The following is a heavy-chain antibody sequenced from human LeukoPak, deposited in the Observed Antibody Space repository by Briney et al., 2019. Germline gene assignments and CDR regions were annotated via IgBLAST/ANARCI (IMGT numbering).Heavy chain of an antibody. D-gene: IGHD6-19*01. V-gene: IGHV3-21*01. Sequence: GGSLRLSCAASGFTFSSYSMNWVRQAPGKGLEWVPSISSSSSYIYYADSVRGRFTISRDNAKNSLYLQMNSLRAEDTAVYYCARDSHRRIAVAGTGIDYWGQGTLVTVSS. CDR1: GFTFSSYS. CDR3: ARDSHRRIAVAGTGIDY. CDR2: ISSSSSYI. J-gene: IGHJ4*02.